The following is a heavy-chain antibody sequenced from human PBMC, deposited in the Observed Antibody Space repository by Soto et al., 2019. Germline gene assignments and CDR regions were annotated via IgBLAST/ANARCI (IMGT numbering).Heavy chain of an antibody. CDR1: GGTFSSYT. V-gene: IGHV1-69*08. CDR3: ARDPYYGSGRTGWFDP. J-gene: IGHJ5*02. D-gene: IGHD3-10*01. Sequence: QVQLVQSGAEVKKPGSSVKVSCKASGGTFSSYTISWVRQAPGQGLEWMGRIIPILGIANYAQKFQGRVTITAENSASTAYMELRSLRSEDTAVYYWARDPYYGSGRTGWFDPWGQGTLVTVSS. CDR2: IIPILGIA.